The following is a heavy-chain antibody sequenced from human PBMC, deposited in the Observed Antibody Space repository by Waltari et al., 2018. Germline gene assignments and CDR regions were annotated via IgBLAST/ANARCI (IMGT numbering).Heavy chain of an antibody. Sequence: QVQLQESGPGLARPPETLSPTSGVASYPIRRGYFWGWLRQPPGKGLQWIGSLSHSGSTYYNPSLKSRVTLSVDTSKNQFALKVTSVTAADTATYYCVRDLGGSGNSWFDAWGQGSLVIVSS. CDR2: LSHSGST. V-gene: IGHV4-38-2*02. CDR3: VRDLGGSGNSWFDA. CDR1: SYPIRRGYF. J-gene: IGHJ5*02. D-gene: IGHD3-10*01.